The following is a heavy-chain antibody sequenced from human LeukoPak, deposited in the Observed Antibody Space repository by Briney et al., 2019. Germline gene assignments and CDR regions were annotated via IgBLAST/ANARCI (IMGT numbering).Heavy chain of an antibody. D-gene: IGHD4-17*01. V-gene: IGHV3-21*01. CDR1: GFTFSSYS. Sequence: PGGSLRLSCAASGFTFSSYSMNWVRQAPGKGLEWVSSISSSSSYIYYADSVKGRFTISRDNAKNSLYLQMNSLRAEDTAVYYCARQYGDYGPYYFDYWGQGTLVTVSS. CDR2: ISSSSSYI. CDR3: ARQYGDYGPYYFDY. J-gene: IGHJ4*02.